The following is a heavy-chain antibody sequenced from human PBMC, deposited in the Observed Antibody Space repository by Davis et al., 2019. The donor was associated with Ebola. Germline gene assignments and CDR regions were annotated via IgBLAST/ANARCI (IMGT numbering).Heavy chain of an antibody. Sequence: GESLKISCAASGFTFSSYWMHWVRQAPGKGLVWVSCINRDGSTTTYADSVKGRFTISRDNAKNTLYLQMNSLRAEDTAVYYCARGGSYDYGDPGWFDPWGQGTLVTVSS. CDR1: GFTFSSYW. V-gene: IGHV3-74*03. CDR2: INRDGSTT. CDR3: ARGGSYDYGDPGWFDP. D-gene: IGHD4-17*01. J-gene: IGHJ5*02.